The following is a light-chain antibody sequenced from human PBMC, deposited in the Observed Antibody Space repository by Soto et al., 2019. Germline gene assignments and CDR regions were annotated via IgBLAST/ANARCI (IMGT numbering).Light chain of an antibody. CDR3: QQTYRTPLT. V-gene: IGKV1-39*01. CDR2: ATS. CDR1: QTIRSH. Sequence: DIQMTQFPLSLSASVGDRVTITCRASQTIRSHLNWYQQKPGEAPKIVIYATSTLQSGVPSRFNGSVSGTDFTLTISSLQPEDFATYYCQQTYRTPLTFGGGTKVYIK. J-gene: IGKJ4*01.